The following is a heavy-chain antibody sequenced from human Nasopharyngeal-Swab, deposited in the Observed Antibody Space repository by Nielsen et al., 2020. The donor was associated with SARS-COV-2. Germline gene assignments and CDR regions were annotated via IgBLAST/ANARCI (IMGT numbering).Heavy chain of an antibody. J-gene: IGHJ4*02. CDR2: ISWNSGSI. CDR1: GFTFDDYA. V-gene: IGHV3-9*01. D-gene: IGHD5-24*01. Sequence: SLKISCAASGFTFDDYAMHWVRQAPGKGLEWVSGISWNSGSIGYADSVKGRFTISRDNAKNSLYLQMNSLRAEDTALYYCAKGDGLGATTASFDYWGQGTLVTVSS. CDR3: AKGDGLGATTASFDY.